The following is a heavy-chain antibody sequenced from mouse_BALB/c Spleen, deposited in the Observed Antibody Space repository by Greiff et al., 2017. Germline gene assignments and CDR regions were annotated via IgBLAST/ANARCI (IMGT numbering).Heavy chain of an antibody. V-gene: IGHV14-3*02. D-gene: IGHD1-2*01. J-gene: IGHJ4*01. Sequence: VQLQQSGAELVKPGASVKLSCTASGFNIKDTYMHWVKQRPEQGLEWIGRIDPANGNTKYDPKFQGKATITADTSSNTAYLQLSSLTSEDTAVYYCAREGLSLPYAVDYWGQGTSVTVSS. CDR2: IDPANGNT. CDR3: AREGLSLPYAVDY. CDR1: GFNIKDTY.